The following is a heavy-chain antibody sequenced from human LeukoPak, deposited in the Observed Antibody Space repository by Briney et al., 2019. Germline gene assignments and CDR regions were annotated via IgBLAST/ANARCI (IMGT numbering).Heavy chain of an antibody. V-gene: IGHV3-7*03. CDR1: GFTFSRHW. Sequence: GSLRLSCAASGFTFSRHWMTWVRQVPGRGPEWVANVNRDGSETYYLDSVKGRFTISRDNAKNSLYLQMNSLRAEDTALYYCAKEFKYYYDSSGYYQNWGRGTLVTVSS. CDR3: AKEFKYYYDSSGYYQN. D-gene: IGHD3-22*01. CDR2: VNRDGSET. J-gene: IGHJ4*02.